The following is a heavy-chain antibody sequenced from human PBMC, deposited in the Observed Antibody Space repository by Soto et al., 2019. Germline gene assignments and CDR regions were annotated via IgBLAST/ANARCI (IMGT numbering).Heavy chain of an antibody. V-gene: IGHV1-69*13. CDR1: GGTFSSYP. CDR3: ARHYYDSSGYYADNWFDP. D-gene: IGHD3-22*01. Sequence: SVKVSCKASGGTFSSYPISWVRQAPGQGLEWMGGIIPIFGTANYAQKFQGRVTITADESTSTAYMELSSLRSEDTAVYYCARHYYDSSGYYADNWFDPWGQGTLVTVSS. CDR2: IIPIFGTA. J-gene: IGHJ5*02.